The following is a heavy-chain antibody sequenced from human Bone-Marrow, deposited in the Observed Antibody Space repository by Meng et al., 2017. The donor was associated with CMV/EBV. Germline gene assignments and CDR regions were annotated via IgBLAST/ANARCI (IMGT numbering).Heavy chain of an antibody. V-gene: IGHV4-34*01. D-gene: IGHD3/OR15-3a*01. CDR3: ARDKEGILGH. CDR2: INHSGST. CDR1: GGSFSGYY. J-gene: IGHJ4*02. Sequence: LSLPCAFYGGSFSGYYWSWIRQPPGKGLEWIGEINHSGSTNYNPSLKSRVTISLDTSKNQFSLKLGSVTAADTAVYYCARDKEGILGHWGQGTLVTVSS.